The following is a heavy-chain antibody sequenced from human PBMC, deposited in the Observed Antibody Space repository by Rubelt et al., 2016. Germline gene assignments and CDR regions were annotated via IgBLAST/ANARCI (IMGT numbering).Heavy chain of an antibody. D-gene: IGHD2-2*01. J-gene: IGHJ3*02. CDR2: INTSGST. Sequence: QVQLQQWGAGLLKPSETLSLPCAVYGGSFSGYYWSWIRQPPGKGLEWIGEINTSGSTNYNPSLKSRVTISVDTSKNQFSLKLSSVTAADTAVYYCASVQVVPAAIGDDAFDIWGQGTMVTVSS. CDR3: ASVQVVPAAIGDDAFDI. CDR1: GGSFSGYY. V-gene: IGHV4-34*01.